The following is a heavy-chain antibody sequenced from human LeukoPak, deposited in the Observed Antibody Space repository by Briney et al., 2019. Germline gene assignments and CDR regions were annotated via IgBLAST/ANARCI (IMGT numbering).Heavy chain of an antibody. V-gene: IGHV3-7*03. J-gene: IGHJ4*02. CDR2: IKEDGSEK. D-gene: IGHD3-22*01. CDR1: GFIFSSYW. Sequence: PGGSLRLSCAASGFIFSSYWMSWVRQAPGKGLEWVANIKEDGSEKYYVDSVKGRFTISRDNAKNSLYLQMNSLRAEDTAVYYCARGGDYYDSSGYHYAAAHWGRGTLVTVSS. CDR3: ARGGDYYDSSGYHYAAAH.